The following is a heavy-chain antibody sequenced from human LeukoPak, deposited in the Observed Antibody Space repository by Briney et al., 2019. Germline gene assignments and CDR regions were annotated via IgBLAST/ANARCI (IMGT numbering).Heavy chain of an antibody. D-gene: IGHD6-19*01. CDR3: ASARPDSSGYYYFDF. J-gene: IGHJ4*02. Sequence: GGSLRLSCAASGFTFSDHYMDWVRQAPGKGLEWVGRSRDKANSYTTEYAASVKGRFTVSRDDSQNSLYLQMNSLKTEDTAVYYCASARPDSSGYYYFDFWGQGTLVTVSS. V-gene: IGHV3-72*01. CDR2: SRDKANSYTT. CDR1: GFTFSDHY.